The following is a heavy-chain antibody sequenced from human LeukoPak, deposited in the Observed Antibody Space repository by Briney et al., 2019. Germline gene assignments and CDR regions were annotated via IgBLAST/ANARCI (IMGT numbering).Heavy chain of an antibody. Sequence: GASLRLSCAASGFTFSSYAMSWVRQAPGKGLEWVSGINDSGGSKYYTDSVKGRFNISRNNSKNTLYLQMNSLRAEDTAVYDCAKGFDTRRRIGMRVVVTYYFDYWGQGTLVTVSS. D-gene: IGHD3-22*01. CDR3: AKGFDTRRRIGMRVVVTYYFDY. J-gene: IGHJ4*02. CDR1: GFTFSSYA. V-gene: IGHV3-23*01. CDR2: INDSGGSK.